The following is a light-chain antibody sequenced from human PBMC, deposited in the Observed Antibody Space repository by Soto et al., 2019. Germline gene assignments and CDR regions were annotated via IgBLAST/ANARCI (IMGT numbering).Light chain of an antibody. Sequence: QSALTQPASVSGSPGQSITISCTGTSSDVGGYNYVSWYKQYPGKAPKVMIFEVSNRPSGVSNRFHGSKSGNTASLTISGIQAEDEGDYYCSSYRSSSTLAVFGGGTNLTVL. CDR2: EVS. J-gene: IGLJ2*01. CDR1: SSDVGGYNY. CDR3: SSYRSSSTLAV. V-gene: IGLV2-14*01.